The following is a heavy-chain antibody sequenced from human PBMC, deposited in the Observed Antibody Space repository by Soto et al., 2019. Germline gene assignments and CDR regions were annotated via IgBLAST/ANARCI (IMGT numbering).Heavy chain of an antibody. D-gene: IGHD3-10*01. CDR1: GGSISSYY. J-gene: IGHJ3*01. Sequence: SETLSLTCTVSGGSISSYYWSWIRQPQGKGLEWIGYVYYSGSTNYNPSLKSRVTISVDTSKNQFSLKLSSVNAADTAVYYCARYRGGEAFDCWGQGTMVTVSS. CDR2: VYYSGST. CDR3: ARYRGGEAFDC. V-gene: IGHV4-59*01.